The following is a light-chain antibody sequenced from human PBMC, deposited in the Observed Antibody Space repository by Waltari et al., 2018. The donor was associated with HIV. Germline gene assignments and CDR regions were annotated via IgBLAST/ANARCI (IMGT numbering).Light chain of an antibody. Sequence: DIQMTQSPSSLSASVGDRVTITCRASQSINNYLNWYQHKQGKAPKLLIYAASNLQRGVPAGFSGSGSGTDFTLTIRSLQPEDFATYYCQESYSTPWMFGQGTKVEIK. CDR3: QESYSTPWM. CDR1: QSINNY. CDR2: AAS. J-gene: IGKJ1*01. V-gene: IGKV1-39*01.